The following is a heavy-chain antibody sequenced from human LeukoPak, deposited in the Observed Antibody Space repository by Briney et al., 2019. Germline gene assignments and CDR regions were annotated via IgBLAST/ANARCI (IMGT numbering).Heavy chain of an antibody. CDR1: GFTFSSYA. CDR3: AKTYYYDSSGYDH. Sequence: GGSLRLSXEASGFTFSSYAMSWVRQAPGKGLEWVSAVSGSGGSTDYADSVKGRFTISRDNSKNTLYLQMNSLRAEDTAVYYCAKTYYYDSSGYDHWGQGTLVTVSS. J-gene: IGHJ4*02. D-gene: IGHD3-22*01. CDR2: VSGSGGST. V-gene: IGHV3-23*01.